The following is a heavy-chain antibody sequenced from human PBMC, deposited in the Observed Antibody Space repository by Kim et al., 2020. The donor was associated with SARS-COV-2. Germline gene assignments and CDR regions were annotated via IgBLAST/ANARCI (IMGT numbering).Heavy chain of an antibody. V-gene: IGHV4-39*07. D-gene: IGHD6-13*01. CDR3: ARDLGRGFIAAAG. Sequence: YNPSLKSRVTISVDTSKNQFSLKLSSVTAADTAVYYCARDLGRGFIAAAGWGQGTLVTVSS. J-gene: IGHJ4*02.